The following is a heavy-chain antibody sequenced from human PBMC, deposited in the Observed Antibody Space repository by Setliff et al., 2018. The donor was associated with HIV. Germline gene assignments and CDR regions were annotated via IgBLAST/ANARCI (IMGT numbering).Heavy chain of an antibody. Sequence: PGGSLRLSCAASGFTFSSYAMSWVRQAPGKGLEWVSAISGSGGSTYYADSVKGRFTISRDNSKNTLYLQMNSLRAEDTAVYYCAKDTPQWYSSGPNAFDIWGQGTMVTVSS. CDR3: AKDTPQWYSSGPNAFDI. CDR2: ISGSGGST. CDR1: GFTFSSYA. D-gene: IGHD6-19*01. V-gene: IGHV3-23*01. J-gene: IGHJ3*02.